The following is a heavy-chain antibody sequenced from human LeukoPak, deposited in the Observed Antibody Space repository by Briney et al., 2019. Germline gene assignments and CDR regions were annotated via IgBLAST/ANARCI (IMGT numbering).Heavy chain of an antibody. CDR1: GFTFDDYG. J-gene: IGHJ6*03. V-gene: IGHV3-23*01. CDR3: AKFNGYMDV. Sequence: PGGSLRLSCAASGFTFDDYGMSWVRQAPGKGLEWVSAISGSGGSTYYADSVKGRFTISRDNSKNTLYLQMNSLRAEDTAVYYCAKFNGYMDVWGKGTTVTISS. CDR2: ISGSGGST.